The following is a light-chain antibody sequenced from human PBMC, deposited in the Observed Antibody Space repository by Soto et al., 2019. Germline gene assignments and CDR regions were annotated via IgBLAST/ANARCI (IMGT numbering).Light chain of an antibody. J-gene: IGLJ1*01. CDR1: SSNIGAGCD. Sequence: QSVLTQPPSVSGAPGQRVTISCTGSSSNIGAGCDVHWYQQLPGTAPKLLIYGNSNRPSGVPDRFSGSKSGTSASLAITGLQAEDEADYYCQSYDSGMRGYVFGSGTKVTVL. CDR2: GNS. CDR3: QSYDSGMRGYV. V-gene: IGLV1-40*01.